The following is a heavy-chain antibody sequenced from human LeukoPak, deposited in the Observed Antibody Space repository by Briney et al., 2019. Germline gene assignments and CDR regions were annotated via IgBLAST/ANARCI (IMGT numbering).Heavy chain of an antibody. CDR3: ATDRGWRTSGYYLYYFEY. Sequence: GGSLRLSCAASGFTFSSYAMSWVRQAPGKGLEWVASIKHDGSEKYYVDSVRGRFTISRDNTMNSLYLQMSSLRAEDTAVYYCATDRGWRTSGYYLYYFEYWGQGTLVTVSS. V-gene: IGHV3-7*01. D-gene: IGHD3-3*01. J-gene: IGHJ4*02. CDR2: IKHDGSEK. CDR1: GFTFSSYA.